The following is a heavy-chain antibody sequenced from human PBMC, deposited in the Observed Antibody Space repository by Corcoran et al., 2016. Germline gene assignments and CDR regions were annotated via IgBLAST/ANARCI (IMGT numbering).Heavy chain of an antibody. CDR3: ARLRYFDY. J-gene: IGHJ4*02. CDR2: INHSGST. CDR1: GGSFSGYY. Sequence: QVQLQQSGAGLLKPSETLYLTCAVYGGSFSGYYWNWIRQPPGKGLEWIGEINHSGSTNYNPTLKSRVTISVDKSKNTFSLMLSSVTAADTAVYYCARLRYFDYWGQGTLVTVSS. D-gene: IGHD3-9*01. V-gene: IGHV4-34*01.